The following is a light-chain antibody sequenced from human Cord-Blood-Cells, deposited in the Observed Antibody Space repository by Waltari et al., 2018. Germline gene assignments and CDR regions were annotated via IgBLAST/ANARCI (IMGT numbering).Light chain of an antibody. J-gene: IGKJ1*01. Sequence: DIQMTQSPSSLSASVGDRVTITCQASQAISHYLNWYQQKPGKAPKLLIYDASNLETGVPSRFSGSGSGTDFTFTISSLQPEDIATYYCQQYDNLPWTFGQGTKVEIK. CDR3: QQYDNLPWT. CDR1: QAISHY. CDR2: DAS. V-gene: IGKV1-33*01.